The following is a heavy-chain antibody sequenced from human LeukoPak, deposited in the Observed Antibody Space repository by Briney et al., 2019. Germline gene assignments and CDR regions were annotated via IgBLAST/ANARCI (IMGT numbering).Heavy chain of an antibody. J-gene: IGHJ4*02. V-gene: IGHV4-59*01. CDR2: IYYSGST. D-gene: IGHD5/OR15-5a*01. CDR1: GGSISSYY. CDR3: ARDSVAFHFDY. Sequence: SETLSLTCTVSGGSISSYYWSWIRQPPGKGLEWIGCIYYSGSTNYNASFKSRVTISVDTSKNQFSLKLSSVTAADTAVYYCARDSVAFHFDYWGQGTLVTVPS.